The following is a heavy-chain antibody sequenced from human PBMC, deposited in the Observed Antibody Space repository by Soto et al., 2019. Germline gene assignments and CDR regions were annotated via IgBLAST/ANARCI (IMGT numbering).Heavy chain of an antibody. D-gene: IGHD1-26*01. Sequence: GGSLRLSCAASGFTFSSYSMNWVRQAPGKGLEWVSYISSSSSTIYYADSVKGRFTISRDNAKNSLYLQMNSLRDEDTAVYYCARDQDSGSYYDAFDILGQGTMVTVSS. V-gene: IGHV3-48*02. CDR3: ARDQDSGSYYDAFDI. CDR2: ISSSSSTI. J-gene: IGHJ3*02. CDR1: GFTFSSYS.